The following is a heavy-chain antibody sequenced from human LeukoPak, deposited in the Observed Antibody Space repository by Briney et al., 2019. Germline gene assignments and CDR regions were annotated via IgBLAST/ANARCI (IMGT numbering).Heavy chain of an antibody. CDR3: ARVVTAPLDAFDM. Sequence: SETLSLTCTVSGYSISSGYYWGWIRQPPGKGLEWIGYIYHSGSTFDNPSLKSRLTISIDRSKNQFSLKLTSVTAADTAVYYCARVVTAPLDAFDMWGQGTMVTVSS. CDR2: IYHSGST. J-gene: IGHJ3*02. V-gene: IGHV4-38-2*02. D-gene: IGHD2-21*02. CDR1: GYSISSGYY.